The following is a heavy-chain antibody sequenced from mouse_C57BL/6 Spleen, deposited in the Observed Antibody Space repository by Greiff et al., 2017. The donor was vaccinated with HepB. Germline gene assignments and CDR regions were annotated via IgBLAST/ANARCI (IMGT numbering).Heavy chain of an antibody. CDR3: ARSALMDY. J-gene: IGHJ4*01. Sequence: VQLQQPGAELVMPGASVKLSCKASGYTFTSYWMHWVKQRPGQGLEWIGEIDPSDSYTNYNQKFKGKSTLTVDKSSSTAYMQLSSLTSEDSAVYYCARSALMDYWGQGTSVTVSS. CDR2: IDPSDSYT. CDR1: GYTFTSYW. V-gene: IGHV1-69*01.